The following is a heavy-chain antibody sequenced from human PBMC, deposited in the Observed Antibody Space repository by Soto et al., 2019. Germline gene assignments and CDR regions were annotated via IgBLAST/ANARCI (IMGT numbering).Heavy chain of an antibody. J-gene: IGHJ3*02. V-gene: IGHV3-23*01. CDR2: LTPSGGET. D-gene: IGHD6-6*01. Sequence: GGSVRLSCAASGFTFSTYAMSWVRQAPGKGLEWVSALTPSGGETYYADSVKGRFTISRDTSISTAYMELSRLRSDDTAVYYCARKMRKGYSSSSVSYAFDIWGQGTMVTVSS. CDR1: GFTFSTYA. CDR3: ARKMRKGYSSSSVSYAFDI.